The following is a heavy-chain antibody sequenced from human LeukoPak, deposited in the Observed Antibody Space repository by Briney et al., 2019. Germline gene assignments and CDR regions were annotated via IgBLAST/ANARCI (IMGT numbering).Heavy chain of an antibody. CDR1: GFTFSSYE. Sequence: PGGSLRLSCAASGFTFSSYEMNWVRQAPGRGLEWVSYISSSGSTIYYADSVKGRFTISRDNAKNSLYLQMNSLRAEDTAVYYCAREGVYGEDHYFDYWGQGTLVTVSS. CDR2: ISSSGSTI. CDR3: AREGVYGEDHYFDY. J-gene: IGHJ4*02. V-gene: IGHV3-48*03. D-gene: IGHD4-17*01.